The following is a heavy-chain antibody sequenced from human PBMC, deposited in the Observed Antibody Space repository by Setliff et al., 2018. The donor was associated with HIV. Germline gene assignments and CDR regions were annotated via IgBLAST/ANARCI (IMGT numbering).Heavy chain of an antibody. D-gene: IGHD3-22*01. CDR2: IYYSGST. CDR3: ARQNYYDISGYYERPLDFDY. V-gene: IGHV4-39*07. J-gene: IGHJ4*02. CDR1: GGSISSRTYY. Sequence: SETLSLTCSVSGGSISSRTYYWGWIRQPPGKGLEWIGSIYYSGSTYYNPSLRSRVTMSVDTSKNQFSLRLYSVTAADTAMYYCARQNYYDISGYYERPLDFDYWGQGTLVTVSS.